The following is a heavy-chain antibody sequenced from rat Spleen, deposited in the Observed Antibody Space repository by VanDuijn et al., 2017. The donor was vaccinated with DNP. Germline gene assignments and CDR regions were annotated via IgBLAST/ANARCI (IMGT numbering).Heavy chain of an antibody. CDR1: GFTFSDFY. CDR2: INYEGSRT. V-gene: IGHV5-22*01. D-gene: IGHD4-3*01. CDR3: VRWNSGHFDY. J-gene: IGHJ2*01. Sequence: EVQLVESGGGLVQPGRSLKLSCAASGFTFSDFYMAWVRQAPKKGLEWVASINYEGSRTYYGDSVKGRFTISRDNAKTALYLQMNSLRAEDTATYYCVRWNSGHFDYWGQGVMVPVSS.